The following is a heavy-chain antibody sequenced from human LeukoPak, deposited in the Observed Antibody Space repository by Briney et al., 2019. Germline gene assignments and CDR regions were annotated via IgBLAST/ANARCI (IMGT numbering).Heavy chain of an antibody. D-gene: IGHD6-19*01. CDR2: INQDGSGK. Sequence: QPGGSLRLSCAASGFTFSSFWMSWVRQAPGKGLEWVANINQDGSGKYFVDSVKGRFTISRDNAKNSLYLQMNSLRAEDTAVYYCARAEQWLATVTWGQGTLVTVSS. V-gene: IGHV3-7*01. J-gene: IGHJ4*02. CDR1: GFTFSSFW. CDR3: ARAEQWLATVT.